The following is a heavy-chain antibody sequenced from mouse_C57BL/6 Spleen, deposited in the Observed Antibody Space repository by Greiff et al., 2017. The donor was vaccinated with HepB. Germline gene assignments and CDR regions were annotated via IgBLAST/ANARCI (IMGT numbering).Heavy chain of an antibody. CDR2: FYPGSGSI. Sequence: QVQLKQSGAELVKPGASVKLSCKASGYTFTEYTIHWVKQRSGQGLEWIGWFYPGSGSIKYNEKFKDKATLTADKSSITVYMEISRLTSEDSAVYFCARHEECNWDDGTWFAYWGQGTLVTVSA. CDR1: GYTFTEYT. D-gene: IGHD4-1*02. V-gene: IGHV1-62-2*01. CDR3: ARHEECNWDDGTWFAY. J-gene: IGHJ3*01.